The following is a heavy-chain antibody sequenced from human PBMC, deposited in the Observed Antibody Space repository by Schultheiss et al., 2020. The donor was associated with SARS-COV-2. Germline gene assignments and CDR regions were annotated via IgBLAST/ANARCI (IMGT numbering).Heavy chain of an antibody. J-gene: IGHJ6*03. CDR1: GFTFGDYA. D-gene: IGHD2-2*01. CDR2: IRSKAYGGTT. CDR3: ARAYCSSTSCYLLGYHYMDV. Sequence: GGSLRLSCTASGFTFGDYAMSWFRQAPGKGLEWVGFIRSKAYGGTTEYAASVKGRFTISRDDSKSIAFLQMNSLKTEDTAVYYCARAYCSSTSCYLLGYHYMDVWGKGTTVTVSS. V-gene: IGHV3-49*03.